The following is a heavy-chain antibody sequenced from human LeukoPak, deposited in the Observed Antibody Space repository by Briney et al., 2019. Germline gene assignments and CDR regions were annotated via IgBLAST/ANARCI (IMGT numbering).Heavy chain of an antibody. CDR1: GYTFTSYY. CDR3: ARDRGAEDDAFDI. CDR2: INPSGGST. D-gene: IGHD4/OR15-4a*01. Sequence: VASVKVSCKASGYTFTSYYMHWARQAPGQGLEWMGIINPSGGSTSYAQKFQGRVTMTRDTSTSTVYMELSSLRSEDTAVYYCARDRGAEDDAFDIWGQGTMVTVSS. V-gene: IGHV1-46*01. J-gene: IGHJ3*02.